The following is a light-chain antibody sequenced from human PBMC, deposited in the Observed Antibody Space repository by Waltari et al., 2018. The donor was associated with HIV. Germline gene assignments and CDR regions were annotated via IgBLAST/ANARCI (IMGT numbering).Light chain of an antibody. J-gene: IGLJ1*01. CDR3: SSFTTSQTYV. V-gene: IGLV2-14*03. CDR1: GSDIGVYDF. Sequence: HSALTQPASVSGSPGQSISISCSGTGSDIGVYDFVSWYQQHPGRPPKLIIYAVTNRPSDGSERFSASKSGTTASLTITGLQDEVEADYFCSSFTTSQTYVFGSGTRVTVL. CDR2: AVT.